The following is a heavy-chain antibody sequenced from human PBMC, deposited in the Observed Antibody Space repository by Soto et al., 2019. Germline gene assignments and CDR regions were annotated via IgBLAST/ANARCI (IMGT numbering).Heavy chain of an antibody. J-gene: IGHJ4*02. CDR1: GFTFSTYS. D-gene: IGHD3-22*01. V-gene: IGHV3-33*01. Sequence: PGGSLRLSCVASGFTFSTYSMHWVRQAPGKGLEWVTLTWHDGSNKYYADSVKGRFTISRDNSKNTLYLQMNSLRAEDTAVYYCARNLGHSSGYNCLDYWGQGTLVTVSS. CDR3: ARNLGHSSGYNCLDY. CDR2: TWHDGSNK.